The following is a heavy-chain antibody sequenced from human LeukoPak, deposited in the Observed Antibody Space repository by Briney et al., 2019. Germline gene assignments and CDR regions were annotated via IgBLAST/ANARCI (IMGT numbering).Heavy chain of an antibody. V-gene: IGHV3-9*01. J-gene: IGHJ1*01. CDR2: ISWNSGNI. CDR3: ATYSTRNAREFQS. D-gene: IGHD4-11*01. Sequence: GGSLRLSCAASGFTFDDYAMHWVRQAPGKGLEWVSSISWNSGNIGYADSVKGRFTISRDNAKNSLYLQMNSLRAEDTAVYYCATYSTRNAREFQSWGQGTLVTVSS. CDR1: GFTFDDYA.